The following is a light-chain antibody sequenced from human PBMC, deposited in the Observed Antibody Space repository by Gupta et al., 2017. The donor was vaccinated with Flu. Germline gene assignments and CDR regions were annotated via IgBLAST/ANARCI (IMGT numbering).Light chain of an antibody. Sequence: QAVLTQPSSLSASPGASASLTCTLRSGIHVGSYSIYWYQQKPGSPPQYLLRYKSDSDKQQGSGVPSRFSGSKDASANAGILFISGLQSEDEAYYYCLIWHSSAWVFGGGTKLTVL. CDR1: SGIHVGSYS. V-gene: IGLV5-45*03. CDR2: YKSDSDK. J-gene: IGLJ3*02. CDR3: LIWHSSAWV.